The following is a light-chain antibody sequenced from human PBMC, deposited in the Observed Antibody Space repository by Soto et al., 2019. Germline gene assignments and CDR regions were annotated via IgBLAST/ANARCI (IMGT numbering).Light chain of an antibody. V-gene: IGKV1-5*01. CDR3: QQLNSYPLT. CDR1: QSVRSW. Sequence: DIQMTQSPATLSASVGDRVTITCRASQSVRSWLAWYQQKPGTAPKLLIFDASRLESGVPSRFSGSASGTEFTLTISSLQPDDFATYYCQQLNSYPLTFGGGTKVEIK. CDR2: DAS. J-gene: IGKJ4*01.